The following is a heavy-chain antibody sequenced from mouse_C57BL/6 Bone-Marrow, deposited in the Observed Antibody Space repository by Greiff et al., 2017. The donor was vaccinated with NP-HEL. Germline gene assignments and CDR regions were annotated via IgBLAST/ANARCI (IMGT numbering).Heavy chain of an antibody. CDR3: ARESPHLLLRPGFAY. J-gene: IGHJ3*01. Sequence: DVQLQESGPGLVKPSQSLSLTCSVTGYSITSGYYWNWIRQFPGNKLEWMGYISYDGSNNYNPSLKNRISITRDTSKNQFFLKLNSVTTEDTATYYCARESPHLLLRPGFAYWGQGTLVTVSA. V-gene: IGHV3-6*01. D-gene: IGHD1-1*01. CDR2: ISYDGSN. CDR1: GYSITSGYY.